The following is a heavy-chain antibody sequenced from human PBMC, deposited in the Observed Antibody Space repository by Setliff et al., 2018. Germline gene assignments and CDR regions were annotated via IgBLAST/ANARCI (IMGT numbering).Heavy chain of an antibody. D-gene: IGHD5-12*01. CDR3: ARGKQRTATALDY. CDR2: INPNSGGT. J-gene: IGHJ4*02. CDR1: GYY. Sequence: ASVKVSCKTSGYYMHWVRQAPGQGLEWMGWINPNSGGTNYAQKFQGRVTMTRDTSISTAYMELSRLRSDDTAVYYCARGKQRTATALDYWGQGTLVTVSS. V-gene: IGHV1-2*02.